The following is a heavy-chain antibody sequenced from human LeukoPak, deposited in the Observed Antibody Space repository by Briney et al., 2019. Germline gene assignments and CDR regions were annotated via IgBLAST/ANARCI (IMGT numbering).Heavy chain of an antibody. V-gene: IGHV1-3*01. D-gene: IGHD5-24*01. CDR1: GYTFTSYA. CDR2: INAGNGNT. CDR3: ARVLNGYNIRDYFDY. J-gene: IGHJ4*02. Sequence: ASVKVSCKASGYTFTSYAMHWVRQAPGQRLEGMGWINAGNGNTKYSQKFQGRVTITRDTSASTAYMELSSLRSEDTAVYYCARVLNGYNIRDYFDYWGQGTLVTVSS.